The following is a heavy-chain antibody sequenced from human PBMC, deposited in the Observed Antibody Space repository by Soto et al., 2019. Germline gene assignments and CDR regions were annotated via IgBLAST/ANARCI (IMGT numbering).Heavy chain of an antibody. D-gene: IGHD3-9*01. CDR1: GFTFSSYV. Sequence: GGSLRLSCAASGFTFSSYVMHWVRQAPGKGLEWVAVISYDGSNKYYADSVKGRFTISRDNSKNTLYLQMNSLRAEDTAVYYCARQYYDILTGYFLFDYWGQGTLVTVS. V-gene: IGHV3-30*03. CDR2: ISYDGSNK. J-gene: IGHJ4*02. CDR3: ARQYYDILTGYFLFDY.